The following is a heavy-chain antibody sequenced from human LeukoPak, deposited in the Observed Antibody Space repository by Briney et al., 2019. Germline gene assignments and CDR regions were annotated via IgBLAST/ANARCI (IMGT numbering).Heavy chain of an antibody. CDR1: GGSISSYY. D-gene: IGHD1-26*01. V-gene: IGHV4-59*01. CDR2: IYYSGST. CDR3: ARTSGSYYILPPDY. J-gene: IGHJ4*02. Sequence: PSETLSLTCTVSGGSISSYYWSWLRQPPGKGLEWIGYIYYSGSTNYNPSLKSRVTISVDTSKNQFSLKLSSVTAADTAVYYWARTSGSYYILPPDYWGQGTLVTVSS.